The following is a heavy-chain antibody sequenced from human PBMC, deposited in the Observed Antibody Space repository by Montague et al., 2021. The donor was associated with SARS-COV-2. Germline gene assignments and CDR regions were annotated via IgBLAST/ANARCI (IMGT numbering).Heavy chain of an antibody. J-gene: IGHJ6*02. CDR3: ARGGTVTTFYYHYYGMDV. D-gene: IGHD4-17*01. V-gene: IGHV4-34*01. CDR1: GGSFSGYY. Sequence: SETLSLTCAVYGGSFSGYYWSWIRQPPGKGLEWIGEINHSGSTNYNPSLKSRVTISVDTSKNQFSLKLSSVTAADTAVYYCARGGTVTTFYYHYYGMDVWGRGTTVTVSS. CDR2: INHSGST.